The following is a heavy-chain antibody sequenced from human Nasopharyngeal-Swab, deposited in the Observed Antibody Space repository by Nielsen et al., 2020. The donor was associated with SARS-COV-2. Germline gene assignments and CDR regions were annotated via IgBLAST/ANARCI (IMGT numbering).Heavy chain of an antibody. CDR2: VNEDGTTI. Sequence: GGSLRLSCGSSGFSLSGYWMHWVRQAPGKGLEWVARVNEDGTTIAYADSVKGRFTISRDYAKNTLFLRMRSLRDDDTAVYYCTRALSGPVDLWGLGILVTVSS. CDR1: GFSLSGYW. V-gene: IGHV3-74*03. CDR3: TRALSGPVDL. J-gene: IGHJ4*01. D-gene: IGHD1-26*01.